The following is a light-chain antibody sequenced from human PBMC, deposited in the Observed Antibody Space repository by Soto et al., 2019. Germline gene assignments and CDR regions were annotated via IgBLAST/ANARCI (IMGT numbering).Light chain of an antibody. CDR2: HAS. V-gene: IGKV3-11*01. Sequence: IGMPQSPGTVSVTPGESAPLSCRASQSVSDKLAWYQQKPSQAPRLLIYHASARATGIPARFSGSGSGTDFTLTISSLEPEDFAVYYCQQRSNRPPTFGQGTKVDIK. J-gene: IGKJ1*01. CDR1: QSVSDK. CDR3: QQRSNRPPT.